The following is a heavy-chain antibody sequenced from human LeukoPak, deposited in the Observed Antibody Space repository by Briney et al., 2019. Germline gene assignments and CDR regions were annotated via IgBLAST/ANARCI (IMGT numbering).Heavy chain of an antibody. CDR1: GFTFSDYY. Sequence: GGSLRLSCAASGFTFSDYYMSWIRQAPGKGLEWVSAISGSGGSTYYADSVKGRFTISRDNSKNTLYLQMNSLRAEDTAVYYCAKDRTSRKLQLWYNYYFDYWGQGTLVTVSS. J-gene: IGHJ4*02. D-gene: IGHD5-18*01. CDR3: AKDRTSRKLQLWYNYYFDY. V-gene: IGHV3-23*01. CDR2: ISGSGGST.